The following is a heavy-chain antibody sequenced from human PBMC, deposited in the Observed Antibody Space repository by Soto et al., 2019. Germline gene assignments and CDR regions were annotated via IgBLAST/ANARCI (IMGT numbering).Heavy chain of an antibody. CDR3: ARKPRKKYSSGRGYFDY. CDR1: GGSISSSSW. V-gene: IGHV4-4*02. D-gene: IGHD6-19*01. CDR2: IYHSGST. J-gene: IGHJ4*02. Sequence: SETLSVTCAVSGGSISSSSWWSWVRQPPGKGLEWIGEIYHSGSTNYNPSLKSRVTISVDKSKNQFSLKLSSVTAADTAVYYCARKPRKKYSSGRGYFDYWGQGTLVTVSS.